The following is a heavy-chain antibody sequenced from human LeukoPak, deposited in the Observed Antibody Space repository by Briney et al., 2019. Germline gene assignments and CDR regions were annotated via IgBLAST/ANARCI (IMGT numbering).Heavy chain of an antibody. CDR1: GFTFSSYW. D-gene: IGHD3-3*01. V-gene: IGHV3-7*01. J-gene: IGHJ6*03. Sequence: PGGSLRLSCAASGFTFSSYWMSWVRQAPGKGLEWVANINQDGSEKYYVDSVKGRFTISRDNAKNSLYLQMNSLRAEDTAVYYCARENVYDFWSGYYYYYYYMDVWGKGTTVTVSS. CDR2: INQDGSEK. CDR3: ARENVYDFWSGYYYYYYYMDV.